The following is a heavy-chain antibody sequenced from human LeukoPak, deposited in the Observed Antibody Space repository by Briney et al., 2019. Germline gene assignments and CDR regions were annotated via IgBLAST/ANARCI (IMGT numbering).Heavy chain of an antibody. J-gene: IGHJ5*02. CDR1: GGSISGYY. Sequence: PSETLSLTCTVSGGSISGYYWSWIRQPPGKGLEWIGYIYYSGSTNYNPSLKSRVTMSVDTSKNQFSLKLSSVTAADTAVYYCARGRRGRFDPWGQGTLVTVSS. CDR3: ARGRRGRFDP. V-gene: IGHV4-59*08. CDR2: IYYSGST.